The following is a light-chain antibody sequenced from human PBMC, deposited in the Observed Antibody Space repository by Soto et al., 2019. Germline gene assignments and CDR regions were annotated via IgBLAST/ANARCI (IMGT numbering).Light chain of an antibody. Sequence: QSALTQPRSVSGSPGQSVPISCTGTSSDVGNYNYVSWYQQHPGKAPKFMMYDVNKRPSGVPDRFSGSKSGNTASLTISGLQAEDEADYYCCSYAGSDTYVLFGGGTKLTVL. V-gene: IGLV2-11*01. CDR1: SSDVGNYNY. J-gene: IGLJ2*01. CDR2: DVN. CDR3: CSYAGSDTYVL.